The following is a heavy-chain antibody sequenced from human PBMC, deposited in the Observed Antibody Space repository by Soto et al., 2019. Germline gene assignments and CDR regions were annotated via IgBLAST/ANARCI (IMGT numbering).Heavy chain of an antibody. V-gene: IGHV4-59*08. J-gene: IGHJ3*02. D-gene: IGHD3-3*01. CDR2: IYYSGST. Sequence: SETLSLTCTVSGGSISSYYWSWILQPPGKGLEWIGYIYYSGSTNYNPSLKRRVTISVDTSKNQFSLKLSSVTAADTAVYYCARCRYYDFWSGYYTPGAFDIWGQGTMVTVSS. CDR1: GGSISSYY. CDR3: ARCRYYDFWSGYYTPGAFDI.